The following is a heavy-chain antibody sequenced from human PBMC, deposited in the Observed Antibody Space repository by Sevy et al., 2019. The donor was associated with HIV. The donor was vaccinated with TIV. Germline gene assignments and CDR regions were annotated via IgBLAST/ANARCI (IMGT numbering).Heavy chain of an antibody. Sequence: GGSLRLSCAASGFTFSAYAMSWVRQAPGKGLEWVLCISSSGGSTYYADSVKGRFSISRDTSKNTLYLQMNSLRAEDTAVYYCATLRGGLYGSGYFQNWGQGTQVTVSS. J-gene: IGHJ1*01. V-gene: IGHV3-23*01. CDR3: ATLRGGLYGSGYFQN. CDR1: GFTFSAYA. CDR2: ISSSGGST. D-gene: IGHD3-10*01.